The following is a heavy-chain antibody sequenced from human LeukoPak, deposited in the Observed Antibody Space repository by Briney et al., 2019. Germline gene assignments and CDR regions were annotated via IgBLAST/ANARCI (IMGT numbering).Heavy chain of an antibody. CDR1: GYIFTDYY. D-gene: IGHD2-8*01. CDR3: ARDRCPSGVCYFDY. CDR2: INPRSGDT. V-gene: IGHV1-2*02. J-gene: IGHJ4*02. Sequence: PQASVKVSCKPSGYIFTDYYIHWVRQAPGQGLEWMGWINPRSGDTNYAQKFQGRVTMTRDTSITASYMELRRLTSDDTAVYFCARDRCPSGVCYFDYWGQGTLVTVPS.